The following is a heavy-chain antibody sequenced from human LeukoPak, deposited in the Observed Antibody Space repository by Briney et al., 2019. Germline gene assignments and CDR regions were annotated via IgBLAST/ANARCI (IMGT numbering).Heavy chain of an antibody. CDR2: IRSSSSYI. CDR3: ARGYYDFWSGLGDYYYYMDV. V-gene: IGHV3-21*01. D-gene: IGHD3-3*01. CDR1: GFTFSSYS. Sequence: GGSLRLSCAASGFTFSSYSMNWVRQAPGKGLEWVSSIRSSSSYIYYADSVKGRFTISRDNAKNSLYLQMNSLRAEDTAVYYCARGYYDFWSGLGDYYYYMDVWGKGTTVTVSS. J-gene: IGHJ6*03.